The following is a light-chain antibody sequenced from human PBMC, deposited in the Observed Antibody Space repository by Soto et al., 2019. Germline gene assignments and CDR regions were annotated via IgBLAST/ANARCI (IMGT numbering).Light chain of an antibody. CDR2: SSS. J-gene: IGLJ2*01. CDR3: AAWDVSLNVVV. Sequence: QAVVTQPPAVSGTPGQRVTISCSGSASNIGSNPVNWYQQLPGTAPKLFIYSSSHRPSGVPDRISGFKSGTSASLAISGLQSGDEADYYCAAWDVSLNVVVFGGGTKLTVL. CDR1: ASNIGSNP. V-gene: IGLV1-44*01.